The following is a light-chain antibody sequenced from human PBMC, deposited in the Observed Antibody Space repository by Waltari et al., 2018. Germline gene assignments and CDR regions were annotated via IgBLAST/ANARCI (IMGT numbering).Light chain of an antibody. V-gene: IGKV3-15*01. CDR3: QQYNHWPPIT. J-gene: IGKJ5*01. CDR2: EAS. CDR1: QSISSN. Sequence: EIVMTQSPDTLSVSPGERATFSCRASQSISSNLAWYQQKPGQGPRLLIYEASTRATSTPARFSGSGSGTDFTLTISSLQSDDSAVYYCQQYNHWPPITFGHGTRLEIK.